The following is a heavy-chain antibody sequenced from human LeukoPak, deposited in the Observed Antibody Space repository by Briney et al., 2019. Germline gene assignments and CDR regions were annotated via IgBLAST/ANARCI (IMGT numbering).Heavy chain of an antibody. J-gene: IGHJ4*02. D-gene: IGHD4-17*01. Sequence: PSETLSLTCAVSGGSISSGGYSWSWIRQPPGKGLEWIGYIYHSGSTYYNPSLKSRVTISVDTSKNQFSLKLTSVTAADTAVYYCATEKPHPDSGDLFYFDYWGQGTLVTVSS. CDR3: ATEKPHPDSGDLFYFDY. CDR1: GGSISSGGYS. V-gene: IGHV4-30-2*01. CDR2: IYHSGST.